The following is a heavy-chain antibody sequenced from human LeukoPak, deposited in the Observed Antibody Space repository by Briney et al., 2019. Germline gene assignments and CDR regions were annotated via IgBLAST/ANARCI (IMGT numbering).Heavy chain of an antibody. CDR1: GFTFSIYA. D-gene: IGHD1-26*01. V-gene: IGHV3-7*01. Sequence: GGSLGLSCAASGFTFSIYAMSWVRQAPGKGLEWVANIKQDGSEKYYVDSVKGRFTISRDNAKNSLYLQMNSLRAEDTAVYYCARDPGSYLDYWGQGTLVTVSS. CDR2: IKQDGSEK. CDR3: ARDPGSYLDY. J-gene: IGHJ4*02.